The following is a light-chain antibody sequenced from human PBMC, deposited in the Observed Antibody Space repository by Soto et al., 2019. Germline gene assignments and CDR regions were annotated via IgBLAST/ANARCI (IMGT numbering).Light chain of an antibody. J-gene: IGLJ1*01. Sequence: QSVLTQPASVSGSPGQSLTISCTGTSSDIGGHHSASWYQQHRGKAPKLLIYEVSYRASGVSDRFSGSKSGNTASLTISGLQAEDEADYSCSSYTSTSSYVFGTGTKVTVL. CDR2: EVS. V-gene: IGLV2-14*01. CDR1: SSDIGGHHS. CDR3: SSYTSTSSYV.